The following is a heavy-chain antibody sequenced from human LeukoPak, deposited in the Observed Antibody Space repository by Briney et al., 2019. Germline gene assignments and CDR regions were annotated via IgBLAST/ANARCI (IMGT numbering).Heavy chain of an antibody. J-gene: IGHJ1*01. CDR1: GYSFTSYY. Sequence: ASVKVSCKASGYSFTSYYMQWLRQAPGQGLAWMGIIDPSGGSTGYAPKFQGRVIMTRDTSTSTVYMDLSSLRSEDTAVYYCARDSSGSYDHWGQGTLVTVYS. CDR2: IDPSGGST. V-gene: IGHV1-46*01. CDR3: ARDSSGSYDH. D-gene: IGHD1-26*01.